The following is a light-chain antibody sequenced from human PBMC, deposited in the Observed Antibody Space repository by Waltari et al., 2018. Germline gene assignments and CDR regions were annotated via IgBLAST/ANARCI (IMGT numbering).Light chain of an antibody. CDR2: DAS. V-gene: IGKV3-11*01. Sequence: EIVLTQSPATLALAPGERATLSGRASQSLTIYLAWYQQKPGQAPRLLIFDASNRATGIPARFRGSGSGTDFTLTISRLEAEDFAVYYCQQRSNWPSWTFGQGTKVEIK. J-gene: IGKJ1*01. CDR3: QQRSNWPSWT. CDR1: QSLTIY.